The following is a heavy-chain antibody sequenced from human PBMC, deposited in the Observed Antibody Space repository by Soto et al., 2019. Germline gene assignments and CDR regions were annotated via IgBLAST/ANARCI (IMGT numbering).Heavy chain of an antibody. V-gene: IGHV3-21*01. D-gene: IGHD2-15*01. CDR3: ARDGIGYCSGGSCYLGYYYGMDV. CDR1: GFTFSSYS. Sequence: PGGSLRLSCAASGFTFSSYSMNWVRQAPGKGLEWVSSISSSSSYIYYADSVKGRFTISRDNAKNSLYLQMNSLRAEDTAVYYCARDGIGYCSGGSCYLGYYYGMDVWGQGTTVTVSS. CDR2: ISSSSSYI. J-gene: IGHJ6*02.